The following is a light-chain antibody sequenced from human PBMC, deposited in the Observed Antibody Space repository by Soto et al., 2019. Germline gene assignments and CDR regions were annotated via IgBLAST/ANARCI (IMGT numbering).Light chain of an antibody. J-gene: IGLJ2*01. CDR1: SSNIGSNT. Sequence: QAVVTQPPSASGTPGQRVTISCSGSSSNIGSNTVNWYQQLPGTAPKLLIYSNNQRPSGVPDRFSGSKSGTSASLAISGLQSEDEADYYCAAGDDSLNGPSVVFGGGTKLTVL. CDR2: SNN. V-gene: IGLV1-44*01. CDR3: AAGDDSLNGPSVV.